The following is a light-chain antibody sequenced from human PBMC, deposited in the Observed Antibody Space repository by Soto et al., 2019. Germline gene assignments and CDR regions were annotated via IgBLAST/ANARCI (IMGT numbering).Light chain of an antibody. CDR2: EVN. Sequence: QSALTQPASVSGSPGQSITISCTGTSSDVGFYNYVSWYQQHPGKTPKLMIYEVNNRPSGVSNRFSGSKSGNTASLTISGLQAEDEADYYCSSYTTSSTLVFGTGTQLTVL. J-gene: IGLJ1*01. CDR1: SSDVGFYNY. CDR3: SSYTTSSTLV. V-gene: IGLV2-14*01.